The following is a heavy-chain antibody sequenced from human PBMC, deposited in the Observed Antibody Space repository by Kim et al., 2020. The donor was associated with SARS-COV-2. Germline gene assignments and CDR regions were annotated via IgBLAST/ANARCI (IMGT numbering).Heavy chain of an antibody. J-gene: IGHJ6*01. CDR1: GFTFSSYA. Sequence: GGSLRLSCAASGFTFSSYAMHWVRQAPGKGLEWVAVISYDGSNKYYADSVKGRFTISRDNSKNTLYLQMNSLRAEDTAVDYCARVGYSSSGYAVEYCYY. D-gene: IGHD6-13*01. CDR3: ARVGYSSSGYAVEYCYY. V-gene: IGHV3-30*04. CDR2: ISYDGSNK.